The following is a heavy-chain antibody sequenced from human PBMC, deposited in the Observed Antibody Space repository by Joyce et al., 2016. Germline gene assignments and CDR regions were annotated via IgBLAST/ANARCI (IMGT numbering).Heavy chain of an antibody. CDR2: ISGRGSTM. J-gene: IGHJ4*02. CDR1: GFIFSDHY. Sequence: QVQLVESGGGLVKPGGSLRLSCAASGFIFSDHYMNWIRQGPGKGLELVSYISGRGSTMYYADSVKGRFTISRDNAKNSLYLQMNSLRAEDTAVYYCARTYCSSTSCYRGSFDYWGQGTLVTVSS. V-gene: IGHV3-11*01. CDR3: ARTYCSSTSCYRGSFDY. D-gene: IGHD2-2*01.